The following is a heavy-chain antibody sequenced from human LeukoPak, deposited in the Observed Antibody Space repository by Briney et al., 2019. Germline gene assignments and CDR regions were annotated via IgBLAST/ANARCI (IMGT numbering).Heavy chain of an antibody. Sequence: SETLSLTCTVSGGSISSSSYYWGWIRQPPGKGLEGIGSIYYSGSTYYNPSLKSRVTISVDTSKNQFSLKLSSVTAADTAVYYCARLNGIAVAQKWGQGTLVTVSS. J-gene: IGHJ4*02. CDR1: GGSISSSSYY. D-gene: IGHD6-19*01. CDR3: ARLNGIAVAQK. CDR2: IYYSGST. V-gene: IGHV4-39*01.